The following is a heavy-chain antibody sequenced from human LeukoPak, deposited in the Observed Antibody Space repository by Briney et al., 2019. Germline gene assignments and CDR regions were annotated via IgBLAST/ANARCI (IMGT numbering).Heavy chain of an antibody. CDR1: GYTFTGYY. CDR2: INPNSGGT. Sequence: ASVKVSCKASGYTFTGYYMHWVRQAPGQGLEWMGGINPNSGGTNYAQKFQGMVTMTRDTSISTAYMELSSLRSDDTAVYYCARDLRAAAGKLYYFDYWGQGTLVTVFS. V-gene: IGHV1-2*02. J-gene: IGHJ4*02. CDR3: ARDLRAAAGKLYYFDY. D-gene: IGHD6-13*01.